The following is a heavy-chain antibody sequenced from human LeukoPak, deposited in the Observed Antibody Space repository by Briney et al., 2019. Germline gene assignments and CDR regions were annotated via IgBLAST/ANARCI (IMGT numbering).Heavy chain of an antibody. CDR3: ARARETVAIDY. CDR2: VNHSGST. J-gene: IGHJ4*02. CDR1: GGSISSSNYY. V-gene: IGHV4-39*07. Sequence: PSETLSLTCTVSGGSISSSNYYWGWIRQPPGKGLEWIGEVNHSGSTNYNPSLKSRVIVSADTSKNQFSLKLTSVTAANTAVYYCARARETVAIDYWGRGTRVTVSS. D-gene: IGHD5-12*01.